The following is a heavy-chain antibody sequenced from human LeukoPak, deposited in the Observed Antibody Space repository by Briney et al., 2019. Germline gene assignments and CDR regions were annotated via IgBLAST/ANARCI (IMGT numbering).Heavy chain of an antibody. Sequence: GGSLRLSCAACGFNFRSYGMHWVRQAPGKGLEWVAVIWYDGSNKYYADSVKGRFTISRDNSKNTLYLQMNILRAEDTAVYYCAKSSGWQLDYWGQGTLVTVSS. J-gene: IGHJ4*02. D-gene: IGHD6-25*01. V-gene: IGHV3-33*06. CDR3: AKSSGWQLDY. CDR1: GFNFRSYG. CDR2: IWYDGSNK.